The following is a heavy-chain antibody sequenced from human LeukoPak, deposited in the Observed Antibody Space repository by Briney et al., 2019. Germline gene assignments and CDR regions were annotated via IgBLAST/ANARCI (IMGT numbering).Heavy chain of an antibody. V-gene: IGHV3-30-3*01. CDR2: ISYDGSNK. J-gene: IGHJ4*02. Sequence: GRSLRLSCAASGFTFSSYAMHWVRQAPGKGLEWVAVISYDGSNKYYADSVKGQFTISRDNSKNTLYLQMNSLRAEDTAVYYCARDSRYYDFWSGSASGDYFDYWGQGTLVTVSS. CDR3: ARDSRYYDFWSGSASGDYFDY. CDR1: GFTFSSYA. D-gene: IGHD3-3*01.